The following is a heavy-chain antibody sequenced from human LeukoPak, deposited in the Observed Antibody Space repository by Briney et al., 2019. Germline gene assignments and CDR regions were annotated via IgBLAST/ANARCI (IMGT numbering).Heavy chain of an antibody. D-gene: IGHD6-13*01. CDR3: AKDSTGYSSSWYSGGFDY. CDR2: ISGSGGNT. J-gene: IGHJ4*02. CDR1: GFTFSSYA. V-gene: IGHV3-23*01. Sequence: GGSLRLSCAASGFTFSSYAMSWVRQAPGKGLEWVSAISGSGGNTYYADSAKGRFTISRDNSKNTLYLQMNSLRAEDTAVYYCAKDSTGYSSSWYSGGFDYWGQGTLVTVSS.